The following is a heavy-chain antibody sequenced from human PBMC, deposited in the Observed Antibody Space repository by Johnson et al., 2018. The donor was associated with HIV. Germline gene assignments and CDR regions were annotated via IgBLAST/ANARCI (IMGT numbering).Heavy chain of an antibody. V-gene: IGHV3-7*05. Sequence: VQLVESGGGLVQPGGSLRLSCAASGFTFSSYWMSWVRQAPGKGLEWVANIKQDGSEKYYVDSVKGRFTISRDNAKNSLYLQMNSLRAEDTAVYYCAKDRWFVGSWQAFDSWGQGTMVTVSS. CDR1: GFTFSSYW. CDR3: AKDRWFVGSWQAFDS. D-gene: IGHD6-13*01. CDR2: IKQDGSEK. J-gene: IGHJ3*02.